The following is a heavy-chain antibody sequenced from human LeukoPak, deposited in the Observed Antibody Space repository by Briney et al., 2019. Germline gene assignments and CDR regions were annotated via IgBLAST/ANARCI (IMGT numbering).Heavy chain of an antibody. D-gene: IGHD3-10*01. J-gene: IGHJ4*02. CDR1: GFTFSSYA. V-gene: IGHV3-23*01. Sequence: PGGSLRLSCAASGFTFSSYAMSWVRQAPGKGLEWVSAISGSGGSTYYADSVKGRFTISRDNSKNTLYLQMNSPRAEDTAVYYCAKDRGGNPNYFDYWGQGTLVTVSS. CDR2: ISGSGGST. CDR3: AKDRGGNPNYFDY.